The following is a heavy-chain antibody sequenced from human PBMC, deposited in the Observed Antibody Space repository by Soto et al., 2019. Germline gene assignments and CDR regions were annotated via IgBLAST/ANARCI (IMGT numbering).Heavy chain of an antibody. CDR1: GGSISSGGYY. Sequence: SETLSLTCTVSGGSISSGGYYWSWIRQPPGKGLEWIGEIYHSGSTNYNPSLKSRVTISVDKSKNQFSLKLSSVTAADTAVYYCARVGIAVAGIDYWGQGTLVTVSS. J-gene: IGHJ4*02. D-gene: IGHD6-19*01. CDR2: IYHSGST. V-gene: IGHV4-39*07. CDR3: ARVGIAVAGIDY.